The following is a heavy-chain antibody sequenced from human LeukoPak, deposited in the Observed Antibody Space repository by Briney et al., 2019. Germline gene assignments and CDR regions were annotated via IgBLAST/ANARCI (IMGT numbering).Heavy chain of an antibody. J-gene: IGHJ4*02. D-gene: IGHD2-15*01. V-gene: IGHV4-59*01. CDR2: ISYSGST. CDR3: ASMASYCSGGSCTDY. Sequence: SETLSLTCTVSGGSISSSYWSWIRQPPGKGLEWIGYISYSGSTNYSPSLKSRVTISVDTSKNQCSLKLSSVTAADTAVYYCASMASYCSGGSCTDYWGQGTLVTVSS. CDR1: GGSISSSY.